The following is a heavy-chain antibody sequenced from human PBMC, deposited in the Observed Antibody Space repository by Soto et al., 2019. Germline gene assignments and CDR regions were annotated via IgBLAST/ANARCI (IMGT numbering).Heavy chain of an antibody. Sequence: SETLSLTCTVSGGSISGYYWSWIRQPPGKGLGWIGNVYYNGGAKYNPSVKRRVSISVDTSTNQFSLNLSSVTAADTAVYYCTRDGDGRMTTNPYYYYGMDVWGPGITVTVSS. CDR1: GGSISGYY. J-gene: IGHJ6*02. CDR3: TRDGDGRMTTNPYYYYGMDV. CDR2: VYYNGGA. D-gene: IGHD2-21*02. V-gene: IGHV4-59*01.